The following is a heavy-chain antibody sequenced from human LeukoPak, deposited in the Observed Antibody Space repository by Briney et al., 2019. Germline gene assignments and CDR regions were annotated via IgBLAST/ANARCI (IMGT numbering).Heavy chain of an antibody. Sequence: GGSLRLSCAASGFTFSSYWMHWVRQAPGKGLVWVSRINSDGSSTSYADSVKGRFTISRDNAKNTLYLQMNSLRAEDTAVYYCARSRQAYIVAYFDYWGQGTLVTVSS. D-gene: IGHD5-12*01. CDR3: ARSRQAYIVAYFDY. CDR2: INSDGSST. V-gene: IGHV3-74*01. J-gene: IGHJ4*02. CDR1: GFTFSSYW.